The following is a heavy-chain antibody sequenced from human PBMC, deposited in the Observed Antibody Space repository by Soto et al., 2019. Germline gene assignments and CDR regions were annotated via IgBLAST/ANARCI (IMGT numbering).Heavy chain of an antibody. CDR1: GGSISSNNW. Sequence: QVQLQESGPGLVKPSGTLSLTCAVSGGSISSNNWWTWVRQPPGKGLEWIGEIYPSGSTNYNPSLKSRGTISLDQPKNQCALQLSSLTAADTAVYYCARAFRYSFDYWGQGTLVTVSS. CDR2: IYPSGST. J-gene: IGHJ4*02. D-gene: IGHD2-21*01. V-gene: IGHV4-4*02. CDR3: ARAFRYSFDY.